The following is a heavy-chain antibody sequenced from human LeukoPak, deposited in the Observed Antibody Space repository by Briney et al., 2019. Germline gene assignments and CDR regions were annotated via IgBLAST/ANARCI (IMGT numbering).Heavy chain of an antibody. V-gene: IGHV3-30-3*01. CDR2: ISYDGSNK. J-gene: IGHJ6*02. CDR3: ARELLRGDENYYYGMDV. CDR1: GFTFSSYA. Sequence: GSLRLSCAASGFTFSSYAMHWVRQAPGKGLGWVAVISYDGSNKYYADSVKGRFTISRDNSKNTLYLQMNSLRAEDTAVYYCARELLRGDENYYYGMDVWGQGTTVTVSS. D-gene: IGHD2-15*01.